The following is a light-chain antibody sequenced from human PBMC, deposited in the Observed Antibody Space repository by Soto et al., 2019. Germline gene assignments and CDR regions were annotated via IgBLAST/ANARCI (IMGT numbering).Light chain of an antibody. Sequence: QSALTQPPSASGSPGQSVTISCTGTSSDVGANNYVSWYQQHPGKAPKLMIYEVTKRPSGVPDRFSGPKSGNTASLTVSGLQAEDEADYYCSSYAGANRVFGTGTKVTV. CDR3: SSYAGANRV. CDR2: EVT. V-gene: IGLV2-8*01. J-gene: IGLJ1*01. CDR1: SSDVGANNY.